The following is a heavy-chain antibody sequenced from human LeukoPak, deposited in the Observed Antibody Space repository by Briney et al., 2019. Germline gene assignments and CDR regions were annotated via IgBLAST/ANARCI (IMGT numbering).Heavy chain of an antibody. Sequence: GGSLRLSCAASGFTFSTHWMHWVRQVPGRGPVWVSCADGGGSSTSYADSVKGRFSISRDNAKSTLYLQMNGLRAEDTAVYYCARGPGSSGGAYVGDYWGHGTLVTVSS. V-gene: IGHV3-74*01. J-gene: IGHJ4*01. D-gene: IGHD3-22*01. CDR1: GFTFSTHW. CDR2: ADGGGSST. CDR3: ARGPGSSGGAYVGDY.